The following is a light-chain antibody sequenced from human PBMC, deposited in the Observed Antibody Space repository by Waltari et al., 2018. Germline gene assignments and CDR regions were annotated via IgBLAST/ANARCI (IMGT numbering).Light chain of an antibody. CDR3: QQYNNWPLSWT. V-gene: IGKV3-15*01. CDR2: GAS. CDR1: QSVSSN. Sequence: EIEMTQSPATLSVSPGERATLSCRASQSVSSNLAWYQQKPCQAPRLLIYGASTRATGIPARFSGSGSGTEFTLTISSLQSEDFAVYYCQQYNNWPLSWTFGQGTKVEIK. J-gene: IGKJ1*01.